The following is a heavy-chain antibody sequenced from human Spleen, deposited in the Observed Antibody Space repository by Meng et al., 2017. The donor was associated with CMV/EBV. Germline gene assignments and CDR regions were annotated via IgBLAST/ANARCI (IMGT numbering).Heavy chain of an antibody. CDR2: IYYSGST. CDR1: GDSVSSGSYY. CDR3: ARLTKESGTDY. Sequence: CTVSGDSVSSGSYYWSWIRQPPGKGLEWIGYIYYSGSTNSDPSLKSRVTMSLDTSKKHFSLELSSVTAADTAVYYCARLTKESGTDYWGQGTLVTVSS. J-gene: IGHJ4*02. D-gene: IGHD2/OR15-2a*01. V-gene: IGHV4-61*03.